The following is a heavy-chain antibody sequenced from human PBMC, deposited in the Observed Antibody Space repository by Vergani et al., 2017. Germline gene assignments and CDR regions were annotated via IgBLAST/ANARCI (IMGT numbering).Heavy chain of an antibody. J-gene: IGHJ3*02. D-gene: IGHD3-22*01. CDR3: AKDLGPYYYDSSPCI. CDR2: ISYDGSNK. CDR1: GFTFSSYG. Sequence: QVQLVESGGGVVQPGRSLRLSCAASGFTFSSYGMHWVRQAPGKGLEWVAVISYDGSNKYYADSVKGRFTISRDNSKNTLYLQMNSLRAEDTAVYYCAKDLGPYYYDSSPCIWGQGTMVTVSS. V-gene: IGHV3-30*18.